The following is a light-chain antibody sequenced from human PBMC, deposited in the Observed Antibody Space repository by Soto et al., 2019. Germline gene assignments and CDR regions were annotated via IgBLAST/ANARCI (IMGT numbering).Light chain of an antibody. CDR3: QHYDNLVT. Sequence: DIPMTQSPSSLSASVGDRVTITCQASQDISNYLNWYQQKPGKAPKLLIYDASNLETGVPSRFSGSGSGTDFTFTISSLQPEDIATYYCQHYDNLVTFGPGTKVDIK. V-gene: IGKV1-33*01. CDR2: DAS. J-gene: IGKJ3*01. CDR1: QDISNY.